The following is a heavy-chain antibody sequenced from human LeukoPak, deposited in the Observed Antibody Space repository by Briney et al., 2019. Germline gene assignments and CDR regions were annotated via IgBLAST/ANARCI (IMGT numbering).Heavy chain of an antibody. CDR2: IYYSGST. CDR1: GGSVSSGSYY. V-gene: IGHV4-61*01. CDR3: ARESRGSGSYYNGDGMDV. D-gene: IGHD3-10*01. Sequence: PSETLSLTCTVSGGSVSSGSYYWSWIRQPPGKGLEWIVYIYYSGSTNYNPSLKSRVTISVDTSKNQFSLKLSSVTAADTAVYYCARESRGSGSYYNGDGMDVWGQGTTVTVSS. J-gene: IGHJ6*02.